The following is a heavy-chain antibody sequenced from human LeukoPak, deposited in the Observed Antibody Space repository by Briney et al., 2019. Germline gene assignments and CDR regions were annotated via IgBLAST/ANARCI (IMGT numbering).Heavy chain of an antibody. CDR3: ARVGGDIVVVPAAPWYFDY. D-gene: IGHD2-2*01. CDR2: IIPIFGTA. CDR1: GGTFSSYS. Sequence: SVKVSCKASGGTFSSYSISWVRQAPGQGLEWMGGIIPIFGTANYAQKFQGRVTITADESTSTAYMELSSLRSEDTAVYYCARVGGDIVVVPAAPWYFDYWGQGTLVTVSS. V-gene: IGHV1-69*13. J-gene: IGHJ4*02.